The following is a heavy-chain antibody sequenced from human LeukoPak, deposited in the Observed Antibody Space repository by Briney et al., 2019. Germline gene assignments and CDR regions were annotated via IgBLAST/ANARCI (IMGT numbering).Heavy chain of an antibody. CDR2: IKQDGSEK. V-gene: IGHV3-7*03. Sequence: GGSLRLSCAASGFTFTTYWMSWVRQAPGKGLEWVANIKQDGSEKHYVDSVKGRFTISRDNSKNTLYLQMNSLRAEDTAVYYCARNGIVGALDYWGQGTLVTVSS. CDR1: GFTFTTYW. J-gene: IGHJ4*02. D-gene: IGHD1-26*01. CDR3: ARNGIVGALDY.